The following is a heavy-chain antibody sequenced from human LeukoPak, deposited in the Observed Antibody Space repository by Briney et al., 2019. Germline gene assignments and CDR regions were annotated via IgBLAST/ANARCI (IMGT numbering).Heavy chain of an antibody. V-gene: IGHV3-7*01. J-gene: IGHJ4*02. CDR3: ARDGKWWQRTPHYFDY. CDR1: GFTFTTYW. CDR2: IKRDGSEE. Sequence: GGSLRLSCSASGFTFTTYWMSWVRQAPGKGLEWVAKIKRDGSEEYYVDSVKGRFTVSRDNTENSIYLQMNSLRVEDTAVYYCARDGKWWQRTPHYFDYWGQGTLVTVSS. D-gene: IGHD2-15*01.